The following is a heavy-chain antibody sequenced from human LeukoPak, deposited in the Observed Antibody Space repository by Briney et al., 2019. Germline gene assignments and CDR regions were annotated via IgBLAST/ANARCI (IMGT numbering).Heavy chain of an antibody. Sequence: GGSLRLSCAASGFTFSSYWMSWVRQAPGKGLEWVANIKQDGSEKYYVDSVKGRSTISRDNAKNSLYLQMNSLRAEDTAVYYYARDGFIAVAGNYYYYYYMDVWGKGTTVTVSS. V-gene: IGHV3-7*01. J-gene: IGHJ6*03. CDR1: GFTFSSYW. CDR2: IKQDGSEK. D-gene: IGHD6-19*01. CDR3: ARDGFIAVAGNYYYYYYMDV.